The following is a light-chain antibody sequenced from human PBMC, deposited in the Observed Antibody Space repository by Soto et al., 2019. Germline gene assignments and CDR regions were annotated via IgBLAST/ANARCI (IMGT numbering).Light chain of an antibody. CDR2: GAS. Sequence: EIVLTQSPGTLSLSPGERATLACRASQSVSSSYLAWYQQKPGQAPRHLIYGASSRATGIPDRFSGSGSGSDFTLTISRLEPEDFAVYYCQQYGSSPVTFGQGTKLEIK. CDR1: QSVSSSY. V-gene: IGKV3-20*01. J-gene: IGKJ2*01. CDR3: QQYGSSPVT.